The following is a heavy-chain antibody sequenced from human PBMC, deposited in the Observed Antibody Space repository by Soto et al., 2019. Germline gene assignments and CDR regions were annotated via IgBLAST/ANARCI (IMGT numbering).Heavy chain of an antibody. CDR2: IWYDGKRK. V-gene: IGHV3-33*03. D-gene: IGHD3-22*01. CDR3: APGDDSGHYGFDY. Sequence: QVQLVESGGGVVQPGTSLRLSCAASGLTFSHYGMHWVRQAPGKGLEWVAVIWYDGKRKYYAESVKGRFTVSRDNSKNTVYLQMNSLRAEDTAIYYCAPGDDSGHYGFDYWGQGTLVTVSS. CDR1: GLTFSHYG. J-gene: IGHJ4*02.